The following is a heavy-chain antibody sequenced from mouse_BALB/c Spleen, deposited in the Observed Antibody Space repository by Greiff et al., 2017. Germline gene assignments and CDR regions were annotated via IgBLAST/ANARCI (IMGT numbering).Heavy chain of an antibody. CDR3: ARNWDELFAY. CDR2: ISYSGST. J-gene: IGHJ3*01. D-gene: IGHD4-1*01. CDR1: GYSITSDYA. V-gene: IGHV3-2*02. Sequence: VQLKESGPGLVKPSQSLSLTCTVTGYSITSDYAWNWIRQFPGNKLEWMGYISYSGSTSYNPSLKSRISITRDTSKNQFFLQLNSVTTEDTATYYCARNWDELFAYWGQGTLVTVSA.